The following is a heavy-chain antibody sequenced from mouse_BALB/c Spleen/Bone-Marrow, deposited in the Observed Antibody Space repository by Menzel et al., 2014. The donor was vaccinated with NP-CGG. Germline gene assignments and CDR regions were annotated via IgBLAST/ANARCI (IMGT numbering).Heavy chain of an antibody. Sequence: EVKLQESGGGLVQPGGSMKLSCVASGITFSNFWMSWVRQSPEKGLEWVAEIRLKSDNYATHYAESVKGKFTISRDDSKSRLYLQMNSLRTEDTGIYYCTLYYGSNYWFAYWGQGTLVTVSA. J-gene: IGHJ3*01. CDR1: GITFSNFW. V-gene: IGHV6-6*02. CDR3: TLYYGSNYWFAY. CDR2: IRLKSDNYAT. D-gene: IGHD1-1*01.